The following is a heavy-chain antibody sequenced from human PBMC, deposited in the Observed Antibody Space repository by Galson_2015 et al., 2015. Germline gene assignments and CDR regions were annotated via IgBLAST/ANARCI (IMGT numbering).Heavy chain of an antibody. CDR3: ARGDSDEWASWFGELLHWFDP. Sequence: SLRLSCAASGFTFSSYAMSWVRQAPGKGLEWVSAISGSGGSTYYADSVKGRFTISRDNSKNTLYLQMNSLRAEDTAVYYCARGDSDEWASWFGELLHWFDPWGQGTLVTVSS. D-gene: IGHD3-10*01. CDR2: ISGSGGST. J-gene: IGHJ5*02. CDR1: GFTFSSYA. V-gene: IGHV3-23*01.